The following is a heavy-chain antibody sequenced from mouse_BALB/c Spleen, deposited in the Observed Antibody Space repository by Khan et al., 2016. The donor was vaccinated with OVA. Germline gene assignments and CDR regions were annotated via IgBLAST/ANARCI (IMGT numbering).Heavy chain of an antibody. Sequence: QIQLVQSGPELKKPGETVKISCKASAYTFTHYGMNWVKQAPGKGLKWMGWINTYTGEPTYADDFKGRFAFSLETSASTAYLQINNLKNEDTATYFCARPPYFSYVMVYWGQGTSVTVSS. D-gene: IGHD2-10*01. J-gene: IGHJ4*01. V-gene: IGHV9-3-1*01. CDR1: AYTFTHYG. CDR2: INTYTGEP. CDR3: ARPPYFSYVMVY.